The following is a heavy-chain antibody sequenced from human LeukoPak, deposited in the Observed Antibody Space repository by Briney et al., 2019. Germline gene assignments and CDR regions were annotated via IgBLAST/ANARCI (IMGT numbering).Heavy chain of an antibody. Sequence: ASVKVSCKASGYTFINYDINWVRQAPGQGLEWMGWTNPNSGKTGYARKFQGRVTMTTDTSTSTAYMELRSLRSDDTAVYYCAREDRYSSGWLDYWGQGTLVTVSS. D-gene: IGHD6-19*01. J-gene: IGHJ4*02. CDR1: GYTFINYD. V-gene: IGHV1-8*02. CDR2: TNPNSGKT. CDR3: AREDRYSSGWLDY.